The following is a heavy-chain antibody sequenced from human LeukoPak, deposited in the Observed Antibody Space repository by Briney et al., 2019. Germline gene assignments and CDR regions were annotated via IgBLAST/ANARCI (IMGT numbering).Heavy chain of an antibody. J-gene: IGHJ6*02. V-gene: IGHV3-30-3*01. CDR2: ILYDGNNK. Sequence: GGSLRLSCVASGFTFSTYAMHWVRQAPGKGLEWVAVILYDGNNKYYADSVKGRFTISRDNSKNTLYLQMNSLRAEDTAVYYCARGRKYSYGTYYYGLDVWGQGTTVTVSS. D-gene: IGHD5-18*01. CDR3: ARGRKYSYGTYYYGLDV. CDR1: GFTFSTYA.